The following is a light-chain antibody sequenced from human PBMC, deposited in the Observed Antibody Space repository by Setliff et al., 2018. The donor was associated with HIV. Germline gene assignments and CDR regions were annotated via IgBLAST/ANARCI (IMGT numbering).Light chain of an antibody. CDR3: LSYTSASTWV. J-gene: IGLJ3*02. V-gene: IGLV2-14*03. CDR2: DVS. Sequence: QSALTQPVSLSGSPGQSITIPCTGTNTGIGAYKYVSWYQQHPGRAPKLIIYDVSSRPSGVSSRFSGSKSGNTASLTISGLHSDDEADYYCLSYTSASTWVFGGGTKVTVL. CDR1: NTGIGAYKY.